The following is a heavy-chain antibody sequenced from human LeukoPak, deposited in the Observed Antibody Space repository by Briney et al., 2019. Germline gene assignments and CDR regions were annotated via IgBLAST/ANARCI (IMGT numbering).Heavy chain of an antibody. CDR2: ISAYNGNT. CDR3: ARVVWGDYGFDY. V-gene: IGHV1-18*04. CDR1: GYIFSSYY. Sequence: ASVKVSCKASGYIFSSYYMNWVRQAPGQGLEWMGWISAYNGNTNYAQKPQGRVTMTTDTSTSTAYMELRSLRSDDTAVYYCARVVWGDYGFDYWGQGTLVTVSS. D-gene: IGHD4-17*01. J-gene: IGHJ4*02.